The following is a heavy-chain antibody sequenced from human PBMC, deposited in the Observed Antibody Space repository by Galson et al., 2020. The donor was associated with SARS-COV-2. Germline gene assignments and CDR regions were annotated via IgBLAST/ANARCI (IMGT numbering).Heavy chain of an antibody. Sequence: PGGSLRLSCAASGFTFNTYNMNWVRQAPGKGLEWVSYISATSRTIYYGDSVKGRFTISRDNAKNSLYLQMNSLRAEDTAVYYCARDPWGYYFDYWGQGTLVTVSS. CDR1: GFTFNTYN. CDR3: ARDPWGYYFDY. CDR2: ISATSRTI. V-gene: IGHV3-48*01. D-gene: IGHD3-16*01. J-gene: IGHJ4*02.